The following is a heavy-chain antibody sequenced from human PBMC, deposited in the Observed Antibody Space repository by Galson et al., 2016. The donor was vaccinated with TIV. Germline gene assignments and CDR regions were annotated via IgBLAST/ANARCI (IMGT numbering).Heavy chain of an antibody. CDR1: GDTFRTYT. D-gene: IGHD2-21*02. CDR2: IIPIHGVS. V-gene: IGHV1-69*10. Sequence: SVKVSCKASGDTFRTYTISWARQSPGQGLEWIGGIIPIHGVSIHAQKFQGIVKITADEPTSTVLMVLSSLGSEYPAVYYCARTHPCGGYCYFFNYWGQGTLVTVSS. J-gene: IGHJ4*02. CDR3: ARTHPCGGYCYFFNY.